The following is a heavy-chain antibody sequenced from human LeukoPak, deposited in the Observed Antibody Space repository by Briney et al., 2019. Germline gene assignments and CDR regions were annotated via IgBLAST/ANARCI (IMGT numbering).Heavy chain of an antibody. CDR3: AREGVGVRSQLDY. CDR1: GFTFSSYS. Sequence: GGSLRLSRAASGFTFSSYSMNWVRQAPGKGLEWVSYISSSSSYTNYADSVKGRFTISRDNAKNSLYLQMNSLRAEDTAVYYCAREGVGVRSQLDYWGQGTLVTVSS. V-gene: IGHV3-21*01. CDR2: ISSSSSYT. J-gene: IGHJ4*02. D-gene: IGHD3-22*01.